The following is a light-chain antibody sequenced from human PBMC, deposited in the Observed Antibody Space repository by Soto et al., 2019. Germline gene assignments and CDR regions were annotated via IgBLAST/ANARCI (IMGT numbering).Light chain of an antibody. Sequence: DIQMTQSPSSLSASLGDRVTITCRASQSISSYLNWYQQKPGKAPKLLIYAASSLQSGVPSRFSASGSGTDFTLTISSLQPEDFATYYCQQSYSTPRTFGQGTKVDI. CDR2: AAS. CDR3: QQSYSTPRT. CDR1: QSISSY. V-gene: IGKV1-39*01. J-gene: IGKJ1*01.